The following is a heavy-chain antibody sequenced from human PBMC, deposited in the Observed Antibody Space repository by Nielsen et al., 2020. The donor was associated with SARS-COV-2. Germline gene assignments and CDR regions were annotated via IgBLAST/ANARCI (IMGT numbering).Heavy chain of an antibody. CDR2: IYYSGST. Sequence: GSLRLSCTVSGGSISSSSYYWGWIRQPPGKGLEWIGSIYYSGSTYYNPSLKSRVTISVDTSKNQFSLKLSSVTAADTAVYYCARTGGSGWYYFDYWGQGTLVTVSS. CDR1: GGSISSSSYY. V-gene: IGHV4-39*01. J-gene: IGHJ4*02. D-gene: IGHD6-19*01. CDR3: ARTGGSGWYYFDY.